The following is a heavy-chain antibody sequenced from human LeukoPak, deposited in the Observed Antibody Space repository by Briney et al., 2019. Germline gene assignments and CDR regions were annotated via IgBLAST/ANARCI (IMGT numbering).Heavy chain of an antibody. Sequence: GGSLRLSCAASEFSVGSNYMTWVRQAPGKGLEWVSLIYSGGSTYYADSVKGRFTISRDNSKNTLYLQMNSLRAEDTAVYFCAKSTRAVMAMMDVWGKGTTVTVSS. D-gene: IGHD3-16*01. CDR2: IYSGGST. V-gene: IGHV3-66*01. J-gene: IGHJ6*04. CDR3: AKSTRAVMAMMDV. CDR1: EFSVGSNY.